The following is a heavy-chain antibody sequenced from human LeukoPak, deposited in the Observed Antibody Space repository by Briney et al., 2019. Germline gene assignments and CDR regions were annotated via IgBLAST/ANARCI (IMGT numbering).Heavy chain of an antibody. CDR2: IRSKVNNYAT. V-gene: IGHV3-73*01. D-gene: IGHD3-10*01. J-gene: IGHJ3*02. CDR3: ARAEYYSGSGSPDAFDI. Sequence: TGGSLRLSCAASGFTFSGSGLHWVRQASGKGLEWVGRIRSKVNNYATTFAASVKGRFTISRDDSKNTAYLQMNSLKTEDTAVYYCARAEYYSGSGSPDAFDIWGQGTMVTVSS. CDR1: GFTFSGSG.